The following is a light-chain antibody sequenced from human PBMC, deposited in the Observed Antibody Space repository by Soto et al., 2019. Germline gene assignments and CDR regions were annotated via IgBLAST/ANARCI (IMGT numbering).Light chain of an antibody. CDR1: QGISSY. Sequence: IQLTQSPSSLSASVGDRVTITCRASQGISSYLAWYQQKPGKAPELLIYAASTLQSGVPSRFSGSGSGTDFTLTISCLQPEDTATYYCQQLNSYPSITFGQGTRLEIK. CDR3: QQLNSYPSIT. CDR2: AAS. V-gene: IGKV1-9*01. J-gene: IGKJ5*01.